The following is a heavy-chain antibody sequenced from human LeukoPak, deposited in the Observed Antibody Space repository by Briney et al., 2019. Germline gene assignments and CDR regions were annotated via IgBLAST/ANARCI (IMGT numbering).Heavy chain of an antibody. V-gene: IGHV4-59*01. J-gene: IGHJ4*02. CDR1: GDSISGNY. CDR3: ARLLAGCPGGRCRAHFDY. CDR2: IYYSGTN. Sequence: SETLSLTCSVSGDSISGNYWSWMRQPPGKGLEWIGYIYYSGTNNYNPSLKSRVTMSVDTSKNQFSLNLNSATAADTAVYYCARLLAGCPGGRCRAHFDYWGQGTLVTVSS. D-gene: IGHD2-15*01.